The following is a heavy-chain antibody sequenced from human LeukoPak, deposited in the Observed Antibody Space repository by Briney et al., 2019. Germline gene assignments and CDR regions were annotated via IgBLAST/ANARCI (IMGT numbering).Heavy chain of an antibody. CDR1: GFTFSSHD. CDR3: AKGAYALVPYYYYYYMDV. V-gene: IGHV3-23*01. CDR2: ISRSGDKT. Sequence: PGGSLRLSCAASGFTFSSHDMNWVRQAPGKGLEWVSGISRSGDKTYYAESVKGRFTISRDNAKNTLYLQMNSLRAEDTAVYFCAKGAYALVPYYYYYYMDVWGKGTAVTVSS. J-gene: IGHJ6*03. D-gene: IGHD3-16*01.